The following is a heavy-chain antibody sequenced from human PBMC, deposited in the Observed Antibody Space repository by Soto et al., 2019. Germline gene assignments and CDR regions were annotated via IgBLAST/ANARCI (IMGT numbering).Heavy chain of an antibody. CDR2: ISGAGHST. V-gene: IGHV3-23*01. CDR3: AKDRDYYYYSGLDV. CDR1: GFPFSTYA. Sequence: EVQLLESGGGLVQPGGSLRLSCAASGFPFSTYAMSWVRQAPGKGLEWVSGISGAGHSTHYGDSVKGRFIISRDNSKNTLYLQMNNLRAEDTAVYYCAKDRDYYYYSGLDVWGQGTTVTVSS. J-gene: IGHJ6*02. D-gene: IGHD3-10*01.